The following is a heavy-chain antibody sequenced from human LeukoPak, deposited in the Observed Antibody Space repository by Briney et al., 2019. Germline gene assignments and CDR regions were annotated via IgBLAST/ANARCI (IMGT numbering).Heavy chain of an antibody. CDR1: GYSFTGYY. D-gene: IGHD3-22*01. CDR3: ARVVSSGYSDAFDI. J-gene: IGHJ3*02. Sequence: ASVKVSCKASGYSFTGYYMHWVRQAPGQGLEWMGWINSNSGGTNYAQKFQGRVTMTRDTSISTAYMELSRLRSDDTAVYYCARVVSSGYSDAFDIWGQGTMVTVSS. V-gene: IGHV1-2*02. CDR2: INSNSGGT.